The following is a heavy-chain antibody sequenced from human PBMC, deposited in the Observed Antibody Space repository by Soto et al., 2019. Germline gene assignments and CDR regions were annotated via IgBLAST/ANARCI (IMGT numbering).Heavy chain of an antibody. V-gene: IGHV1-8*01. CDR1: GYTFTSYD. D-gene: IGHD6-13*01. J-gene: IGHJ6*02. Sequence: ASVKVSCKASGYTFTSYDINWVRQATGQGLEWMGWMNPNSGNTGYAQKFQGRVTTTRNTSISTAYMELSSLRSEDTAVYYCARGLGVAAALDGMDVWGQGTTVTVSS. CDR3: ARGLGVAAALDGMDV. CDR2: MNPNSGNT.